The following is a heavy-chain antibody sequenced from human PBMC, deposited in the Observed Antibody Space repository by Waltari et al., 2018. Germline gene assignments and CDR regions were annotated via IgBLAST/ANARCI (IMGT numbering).Heavy chain of an antibody. CDR3: ARREEWELNFDY. J-gene: IGHJ4*02. CDR2: INPNSGGT. D-gene: IGHD1-26*01. CDR1: GNTSPASY. V-gene: IGHV1-2*02. Sequence: VQLLHPGPGVKKPGPPVRVSCRAPGNTSPASYMHWVRQAPGQGLEWMGWINPNSGGTNYAQKFQGGVTMTRDTSISTAYMELSRLRSDDTAMYYCARREEWELNFDYWGQGTLVTVSS.